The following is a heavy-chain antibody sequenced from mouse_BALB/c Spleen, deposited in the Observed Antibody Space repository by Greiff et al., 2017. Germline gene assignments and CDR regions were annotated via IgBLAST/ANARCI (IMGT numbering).Heavy chain of an antibody. CDR3: AGHYYGSSYGYFDV. V-gene: IGHV14-3*02. D-gene: IGHD1-1*01. CDR2: IDPANGNT. J-gene: IGHJ1*01. Sequence: VQLKQSGAELVKPGASVELSCTASGFNIKDTYMHWVKQRPEQGLEWIGRIDPANGNTKYDPKFQGKATITADTSSNTAYLQLSSLTSEDTAVYYCAGHYYGSSYGYFDVWGAGTTVTVSS. CDR1: GFNIKDTY.